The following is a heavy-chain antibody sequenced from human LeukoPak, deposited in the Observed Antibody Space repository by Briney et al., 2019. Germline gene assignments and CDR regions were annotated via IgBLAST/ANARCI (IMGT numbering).Heavy chain of an antibody. Sequence: SQTLSLTCAISGDSVSINSAAWNWVRQFPSRGLEWLGRTYYSSNSYNDYALSVKTRLTINPHTSNNHFSLQLNSVTPEDTAVYYCAREGYSSSWYHSGLDYWGQGTLVTVSS. CDR1: GDSVSINSAA. CDR3: AREGYSSSWYHSGLDY. J-gene: IGHJ4*02. V-gene: IGHV6-1*01. D-gene: IGHD6-13*01. CDR2: TYYSSNSYN.